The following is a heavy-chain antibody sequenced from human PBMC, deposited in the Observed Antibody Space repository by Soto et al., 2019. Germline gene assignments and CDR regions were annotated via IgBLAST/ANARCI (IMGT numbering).Heavy chain of an antibody. J-gene: IGHJ5*01. V-gene: IGHV5-10-1*01. Sequence: GESLKISCKASGYNFTAFWIPWVRQMAGKGLEWLGKIDPSDSYTNYSPSFEGHVTISTDNSITTAYLQWSSLRASDTALYFCARAPKNWFHSRAQGTMVTVSS. CDR3: ARAPKNWFHS. CDR1: GYNFTAFW. CDR2: IDPSDSYT.